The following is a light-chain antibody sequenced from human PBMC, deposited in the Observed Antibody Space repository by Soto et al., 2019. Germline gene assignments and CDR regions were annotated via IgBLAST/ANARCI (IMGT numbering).Light chain of an antibody. J-gene: IGKJ1*01. CDR2: KAS. CDR3: QLYNCYSEA. Sequence: HMAQSPSTVTASVRDRVAISCRASESIRRRLAWYPQKPGKAPKLLIYKASRLESGVPSVFIGSGAGTGCTRTIYGSLADGFSTVSCQLYNCYSEAFGHGTKVDIK. CDR1: ESIRRR. V-gene: IGKV1-5*03.